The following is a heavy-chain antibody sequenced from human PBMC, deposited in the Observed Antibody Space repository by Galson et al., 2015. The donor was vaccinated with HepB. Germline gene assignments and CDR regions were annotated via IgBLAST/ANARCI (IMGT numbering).Heavy chain of an antibody. CDR1: GFTFSSFA. CDR2: ISYDGGNY. D-gene: IGHD6-13*01. J-gene: IGHJ1*01. Sequence: SLRLSCAASGFTFSSFAMHWVRQAPGKGLEWVAVISYDGGNYYYADSVKGRFTISRDNSKNTLYLQMNSLRAGDTAVYYCARAKGGYSSSWYLYEYFQHWGQGTLVTVSS. CDR3: ARAKGGYSSSWYLYEYFQH. V-gene: IGHV3-30-3*01.